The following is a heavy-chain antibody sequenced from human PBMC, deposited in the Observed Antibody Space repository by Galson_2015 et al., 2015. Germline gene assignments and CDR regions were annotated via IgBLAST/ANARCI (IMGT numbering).Heavy chain of an antibody. Sequence: SLRLSCAASGFTFDDYTMHWVRQAPGKGLEWVSLISWDGGSTYYADSVKGRFTISRDNSKNSLYLQMNSLRTEDTALYYCAKPYCSSTSCPIDYWGQGTLVTVSS. J-gene: IGHJ4*02. D-gene: IGHD2-2*01. CDR1: GFTFDDYT. V-gene: IGHV3-43*01. CDR3: AKPYCSSTSCPIDY. CDR2: ISWDGGST.